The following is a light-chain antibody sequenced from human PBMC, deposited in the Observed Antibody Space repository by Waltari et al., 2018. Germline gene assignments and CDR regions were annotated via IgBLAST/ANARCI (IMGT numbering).Light chain of an antibody. CDR3: SSYGGSNNLV. V-gene: IGLV2-8*01. Sequence: QSALTQPPSASGSPGQSVTISCTGTTIDAGGYNYFSWYQHHPGKAPKVMIYEVSKRPSGVPDRFSGSKSGNTASLTVSGVQAEDEADYYCSSYGGSNNLVFGGGTKLTVL. J-gene: IGLJ3*02. CDR2: EVS. CDR1: TIDAGGYNY.